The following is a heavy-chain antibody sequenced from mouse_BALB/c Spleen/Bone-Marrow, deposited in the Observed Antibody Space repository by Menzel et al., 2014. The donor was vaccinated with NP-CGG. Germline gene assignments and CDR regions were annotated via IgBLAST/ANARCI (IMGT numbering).Heavy chain of an antibody. D-gene: IGHD3-1*01. CDR3: SRHVGNPYAMDY. CDR1: GFTFSSYT. J-gene: IGHJ4*01. V-gene: IGHV5-12-2*01. Sequence: EAMLEESGGGLVQTGGSLKLSCAASGFTFSSYTMSWVRQTPEKRLEWVAYISNGGGSTSYPDTVKGRFTISRDNAKNTLYLQMSSLKSEDTAMYYCSRHVGNPYAMDYCGQATSATASS. CDR2: ISNGGGST.